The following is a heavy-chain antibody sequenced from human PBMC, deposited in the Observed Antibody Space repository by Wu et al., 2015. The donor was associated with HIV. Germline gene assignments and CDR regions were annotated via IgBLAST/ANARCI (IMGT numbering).Heavy chain of an antibody. J-gene: IGHJ4*02. Sequence: QVHLVQSGAEVRKPGASVKVSCKGSGYTFTSYYMHWVRQAPGQGLEWMGRIIVVFGSTNYAPAFRDRFTITTDESTNTLYMTLNGLRSDDSAIYYCTRGSERDYTLTTRHWGLGTLVTVSS. D-gene: IGHD4-11*01. V-gene: IGHV1-46*01. CDR3: TRGSERDYTLTTRH. CDR1: GYTFTSYY. CDR2: IIVVFGST.